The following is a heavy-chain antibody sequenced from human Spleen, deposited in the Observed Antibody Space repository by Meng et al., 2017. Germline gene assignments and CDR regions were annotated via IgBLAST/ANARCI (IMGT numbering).Heavy chain of an antibody. CDR2: ISGYNGNT. CDR1: GYTFTSYG. D-gene: IGHD1-26*01. CDR3: ARDIWVGATAGGY. Sequence: QIQTVQCGAEVKKPGPSVQVSCQASGYTFTSYGISWVRQAPGQGLEWMGWISGYNGNTNYAQEFQGRVTMTTDTSTSTAYMELTSLSYDDTAVYYCARDIWVGATAGGYWGQGTLVTVSS. J-gene: IGHJ4*02. V-gene: IGHV1-18*01.